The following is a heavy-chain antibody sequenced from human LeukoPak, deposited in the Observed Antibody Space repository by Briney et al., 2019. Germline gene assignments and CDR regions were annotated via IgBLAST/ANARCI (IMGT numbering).Heavy chain of an antibody. CDR2: ISYDGSNK. CDR3: ARAPYDSSGYIPYYFDY. Sequence: GRSLRLSCAASGFTFSSYAMHWVRQAPGKGLEWVAVISYDGSNKYYADSVKGRFTISRDNSKNTLYLQMNSLRAEDTAVYYCARAPYDSSGYIPYYFDYWGQGILVTVSS. D-gene: IGHD3-22*01. J-gene: IGHJ4*02. CDR1: GFTFSSYA. V-gene: IGHV3-30-3*01.